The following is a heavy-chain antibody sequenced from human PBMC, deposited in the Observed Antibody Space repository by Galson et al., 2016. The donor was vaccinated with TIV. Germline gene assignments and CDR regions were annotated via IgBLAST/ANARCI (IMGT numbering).Heavy chain of an antibody. CDR1: GGTFNSYA. D-gene: IGHD6-13*01. J-gene: IGHJ6*02. CDR2: ILPIFGST. CDR3: GTPRQDLVPYYYYGMDV. Sequence: SVKVSCKASGGTFNSYAIGWVRQAPGQGLEWMGGILPIFGSTNSAQKFQGRVTITADESTNTMYMVLSSLRFEDKAGYYWGTPRQDLVPYYYYGMDVWGQGTTVTVSS. V-gene: IGHV1-69*13.